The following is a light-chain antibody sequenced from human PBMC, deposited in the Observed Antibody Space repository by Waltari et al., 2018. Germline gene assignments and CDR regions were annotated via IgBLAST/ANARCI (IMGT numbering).Light chain of an antibody. V-gene: IGKV3-20*01. CDR2: DAS. Sequence: EIMLTQSPGTLSLSPGERATLSCGASQSISKYLAWYQQKPGQAPRLLIYDASIRATSIPDRFSGSWYGTDFSLTISRLEPEDYAVYYCQKYGSLPATFGRGTKVEIK. J-gene: IGKJ1*01. CDR3: QKYGSLPAT. CDR1: QSISKY.